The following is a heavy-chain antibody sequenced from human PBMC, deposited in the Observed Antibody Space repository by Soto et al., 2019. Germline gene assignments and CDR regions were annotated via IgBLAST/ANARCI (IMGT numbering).Heavy chain of an antibody. Sequence: SETLSLTCTVSGGSISSGDYYWSWIRQPPGKGLEWIGYIYYSGSTYYNPSLKSRVTISVDTSKNQFSLKLSSVTAADTAMYYCARGGDRYCISTSCFEASHYYYYYGMDVWGQGTTVT. CDR1: GGSISSGDYY. J-gene: IGHJ6*02. V-gene: IGHV4-30-4*01. D-gene: IGHD2-2*01. CDR2: IYYSGST. CDR3: ARGGDRYCISTSCFEASHYYYYYGMDV.